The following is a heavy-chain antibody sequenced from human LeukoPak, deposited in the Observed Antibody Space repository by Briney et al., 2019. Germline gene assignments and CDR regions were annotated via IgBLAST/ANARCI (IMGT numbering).Heavy chain of an antibody. CDR1: GDSINSGGYY. Sequence: SQTLSLTCTVSGDSINSGGYYWTWIRQLPGKGLEWIGYIYYSGSTNYNPSLKSRVTISVDTSKNQFSLKLSSVTAADTAVYYCARGGRIANDAFDIWGQGTMVTVSS. J-gene: IGHJ3*02. CDR3: ARGGRIANDAFDI. V-gene: IGHV4-61*08. D-gene: IGHD2-15*01. CDR2: IYYSGST.